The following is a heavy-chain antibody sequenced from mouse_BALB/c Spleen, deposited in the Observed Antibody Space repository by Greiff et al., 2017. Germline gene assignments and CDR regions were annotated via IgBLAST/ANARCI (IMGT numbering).Heavy chain of an antibody. CDR2: INPSSGYT. J-gene: IGHJ1*01. Sequence: ATELARPGASVKMSCKASGYTFTSYTMHWVKQRPGQGLEWIGYINPSSGYTEYNQKFKDKTTLTADKSSSTAYMQLSSLTSEDSAVYYCARSGYYGSGYFDVWGAGTTVTVSS. D-gene: IGHD1-1*01. CDR3: ARSGYYGSGYFDV. CDR1: GYTFTSYT. V-gene: IGHV1-4*02.